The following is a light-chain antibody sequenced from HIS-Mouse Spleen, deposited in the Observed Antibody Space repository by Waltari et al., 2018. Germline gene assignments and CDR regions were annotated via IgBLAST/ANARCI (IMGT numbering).Light chain of an antibody. Sequence: QSALTQPASVSGSPGQSITISCTGTSRDVGGYKYVSWYQQHPGKAPKLMIYEVSNRPSGVSNRFSGSKSGNTASLTISGLQAEDEADYYCSSYTSSSTPLFGGGTKLTVL. CDR2: EVS. V-gene: IGLV2-14*01. CDR1: SRDVGGYKY. J-gene: IGLJ2*01. CDR3: SSYTSSSTPL.